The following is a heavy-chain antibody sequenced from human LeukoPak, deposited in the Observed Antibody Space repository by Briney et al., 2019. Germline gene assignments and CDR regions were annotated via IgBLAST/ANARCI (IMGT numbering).Heavy chain of an antibody. V-gene: IGHV1-46*01. CDR2: INPSGGST. Sequence: ASVKVSCKASGYTFTSYYMHWVRQAPGQGLEWMGIINPSGGSTSYAQKFQGRVTMTRDTSTSTVYMELSSLRSEDTAVYYCARVGNYYDSSGYYLSFDYWGQGTLVTVSS. J-gene: IGHJ4*02. CDR3: ARVGNYYDSSGYYLSFDY. CDR1: GYTFTSYY. D-gene: IGHD3-22*01.